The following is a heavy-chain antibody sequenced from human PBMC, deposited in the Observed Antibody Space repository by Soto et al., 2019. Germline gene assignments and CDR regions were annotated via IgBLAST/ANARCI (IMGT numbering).Heavy chain of an antibody. V-gene: IGHV4-38-2*01. D-gene: IGHD2-15*01. Sequence: LSVTCEVSVEPLTGGYYWGWIRQSPGKGLEWIGSIYYGGTTYYNPSLRSRLAISIDTYKNQFSLRLSSVTAADTALYYCSRGWYYFDFWGQGTLVTVSS. CDR3: SRGWYYFDF. CDR2: IYYGGTT. J-gene: IGHJ4*02. CDR1: VEPLTGGYY.